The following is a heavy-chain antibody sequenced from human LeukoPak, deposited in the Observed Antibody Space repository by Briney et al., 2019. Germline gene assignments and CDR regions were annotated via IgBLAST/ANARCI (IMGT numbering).Heavy chain of an antibody. Sequence: SETLSLTCAVYGGSFSGYYWSWIRQPPGKGLEWIGEINHSGSTNYNPSLKSRVTISVDTSKNQFSLKLSSVTAADTAVYYCARGPYNWKYVRLKLFDYWGQGTLVTVSS. D-gene: IGHD1-7*01. J-gene: IGHJ4*02. V-gene: IGHV4-34*01. CDR2: INHSGST. CDR3: ARGPYNWKYVRLKLFDY. CDR1: GGSFSGYY.